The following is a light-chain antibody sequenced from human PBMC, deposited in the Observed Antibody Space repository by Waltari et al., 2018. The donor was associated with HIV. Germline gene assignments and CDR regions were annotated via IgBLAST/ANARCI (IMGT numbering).Light chain of an antibody. Sequence: QSVLTQPPSVSAAPGQKVTISCSGSTSHLGHNYVSWYQQLPGKAPKLLIYENNKRPSGIPDRFSGSKSGTSATLGITGLQTGDEADYYCGTWDSSLSAVVFGGGTKLTVL. CDR2: ENN. CDR3: GTWDSSLSAVV. J-gene: IGLJ2*01. CDR1: TSHLGHNY. V-gene: IGLV1-51*02.